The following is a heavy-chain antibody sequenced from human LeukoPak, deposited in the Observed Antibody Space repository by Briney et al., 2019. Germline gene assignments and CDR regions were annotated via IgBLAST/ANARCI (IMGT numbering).Heavy chain of an antibody. D-gene: IGHD2-2*02. V-gene: IGHV1-18*01. Sequence: ASVKVSCKASGYTFTSYGISWVRQAPGQGLEWMGWISAYNGNTNYAQKLQGRVTMTTDTSTSTAYMELRSLRSDDTAVYYCARDGEGCCSSTSCYTVYNWFDPWGQGTLVTVSS. J-gene: IGHJ5*02. CDR2: ISAYNGNT. CDR1: GYTFTSYG. CDR3: ARDGEGCCSSTSCYTVYNWFDP.